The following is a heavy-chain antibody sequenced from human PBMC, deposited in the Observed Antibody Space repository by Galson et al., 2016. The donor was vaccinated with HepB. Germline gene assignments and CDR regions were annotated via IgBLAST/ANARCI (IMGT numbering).Heavy chain of an antibody. CDR2: IDYRGST. CDR3: AREPAATGDAFDI. V-gene: IGHV4-59*01. CDR1: GGSISTFY. J-gene: IGHJ3*02. D-gene: IGHD3-9*01. Sequence: SETLSLTCTVSGGSISTFYWSWIRQPPGKGLEWMGYIDYRGSTNFDPSLQSRATISIDTSKNLSSLRLSSVTAADTAVYYSAREPAATGDAFDIWGQGRMVTVS.